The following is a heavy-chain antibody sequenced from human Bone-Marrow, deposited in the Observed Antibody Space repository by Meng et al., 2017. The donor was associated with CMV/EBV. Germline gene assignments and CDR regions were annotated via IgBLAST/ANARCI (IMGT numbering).Heavy chain of an antibody. CDR2: IEQDDSED. CDR1: GFSISSFW. CDR3: ARRGGGGYHNGAFDI. D-gene: IGHD5-24*01. J-gene: IGHJ3*02. Sequence: GGSLRLSCVASGFSISSFWMSWVRQAPGKGLEWVANIEQDDSEDYHVDPVRGRFTISRDTAKNSVYLQMNSLRVDDTAVYYCARRGGGGYHNGAFDIWGRGTRVTVSS. V-gene: IGHV3-7*01.